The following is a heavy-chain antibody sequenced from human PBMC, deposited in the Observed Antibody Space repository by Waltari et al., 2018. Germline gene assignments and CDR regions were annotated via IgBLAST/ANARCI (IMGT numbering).Heavy chain of an antibody. CDR3: AKHLTLVRGIGPYFDY. Sequence: EVQLLESGGGLVQPGGSLRLSCAASGFTFSNYAMSWVRQAPGKGLEWVSAISGSGDNTFYVDSVKGRFTISRDNSKNTLYLQMNSQRAEDTAVYYCAKHLTLVRGIGPYFDYWGQGTLVTVSS. CDR1: GFTFSNYA. D-gene: IGHD3-10*01. J-gene: IGHJ4*02. V-gene: IGHV3-23*01. CDR2: ISGSGDNT.